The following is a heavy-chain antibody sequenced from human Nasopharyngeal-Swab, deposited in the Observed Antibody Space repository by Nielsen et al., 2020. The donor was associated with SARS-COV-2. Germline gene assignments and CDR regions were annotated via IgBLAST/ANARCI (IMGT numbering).Heavy chain of an antibody. CDR2: VDPSDSYT. CDR3: ARQYQNYFGSGDYHGAFDI. CDR1: GYSFSNYW. V-gene: IGHV5-10-1*01. D-gene: IGHD3-10*01. J-gene: IGHJ3*02. Sequence: GESLKISCEGSGYSFSNYWISWVRQVPGKGLEWMGKVDPSDSYTDYSQSLRGHVTISVDRSIITAYLQWSSLKASHTAMYYCARQYQNYFGSGDYHGAFDIWGQGTMVTVSS.